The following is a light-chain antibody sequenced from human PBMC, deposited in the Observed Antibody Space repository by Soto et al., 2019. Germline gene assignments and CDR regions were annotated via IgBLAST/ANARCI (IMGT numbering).Light chain of an antibody. Sequence: DIVMTQSLVTLSVSPGERATLSCRASQRVSSNLAWYQQKPGRAPRLLIYAASTRATGIPARFSGSGSETEFTLTIRSLQSEDFAVYYCQQNNNWPWTYGQGTKVDIK. CDR3: QQNNNWPWT. V-gene: IGKV3-15*01. CDR1: QRVSSN. CDR2: AAS. J-gene: IGKJ1*01.